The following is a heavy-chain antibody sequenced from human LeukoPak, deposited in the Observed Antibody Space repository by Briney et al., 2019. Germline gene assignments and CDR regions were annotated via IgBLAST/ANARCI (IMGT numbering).Heavy chain of an antibody. V-gene: IGHV4-34*01. D-gene: IGHD3-16*02. CDR2: ISHSGST. Sequence: PSETLSLTCAVYGGSFSGYYWSWLRQPPGKGLEWIGQISHSGSTNYNPSLKSRVTVSVDTSKNQFSLKLSSVTAADTAVYYCARVGYEYVWGSYRRDHYFDYWGQGSLVTVSS. J-gene: IGHJ4*02. CDR1: GGSFSGYY. CDR3: ARVGYEYVWGSYRRDHYFDY.